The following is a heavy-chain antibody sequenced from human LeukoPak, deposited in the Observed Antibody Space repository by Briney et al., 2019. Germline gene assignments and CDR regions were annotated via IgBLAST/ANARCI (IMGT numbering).Heavy chain of an antibody. CDR1: GYTFTDYY. Sequence: ASVKVSCKASGYTFTDYYMHWVRQVAGQGLEWMGWISAQHGQTEYAPNSQDRVTMTTDTYTNTAYMELRSLRSDDTAVYYCAGSLGYCTSNVCYLKYWGQGTLVTVSS. D-gene: IGHD2-8*01. CDR2: ISAQHGQT. J-gene: IGHJ4*02. CDR3: AGSLGYCTSNVCYLKY. V-gene: IGHV1-18*04.